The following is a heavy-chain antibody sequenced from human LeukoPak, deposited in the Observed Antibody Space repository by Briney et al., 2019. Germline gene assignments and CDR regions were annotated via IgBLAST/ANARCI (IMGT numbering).Heavy chain of an antibody. J-gene: IGHJ5*02. CDR2: INHSGST. V-gene: IGHV4-34*01. CDR1: GGSFSGYY. D-gene: IGHD3-9*01. Sequence: SETLSLTCAVYGGSFSGYYWSWIRQPPGKWLERIGEINHSGSTNYNPSLKSRVTISVDTSKNQFSLKLSSVTAADTAVYYCARRGWGVLRYFAGAHWFDPWGQGTLVTVSS. CDR3: ARRGWGVLRYFAGAHWFDP.